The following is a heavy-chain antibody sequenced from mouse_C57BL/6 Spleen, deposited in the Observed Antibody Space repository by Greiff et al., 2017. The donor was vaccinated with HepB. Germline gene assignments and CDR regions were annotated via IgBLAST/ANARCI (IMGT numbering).Heavy chain of an antibody. Sequence: VQLQQSGAELVRPGTSVKVSCKASGYAFTNYLIEWVKQRPGQGLEWIGVINPGSGGTNYNEKFKGKATLTADKSSSTAYMQLSSLTSEDSAVYFCARSHYEAMDYWGQGTSVTVSS. J-gene: IGHJ4*01. CDR3: ARSHYEAMDY. CDR1: GYAFTNYL. D-gene: IGHD2-4*01. V-gene: IGHV1-54*01. CDR2: INPGSGGT.